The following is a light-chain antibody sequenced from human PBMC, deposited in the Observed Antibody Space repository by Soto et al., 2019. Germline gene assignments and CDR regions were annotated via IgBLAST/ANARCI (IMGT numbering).Light chain of an antibody. CDR2: DAS. Sequence: EIVLTQSPATLSLSPGETATLSCRASQSVSSYLVWYQQKPGQAPRLLIYDASNRATAIPARFSGSGSGTDFTLTISSLEPEDFAVYYCQQRSNWPRVFGQGTKVEIK. CDR3: QQRSNWPRV. V-gene: IGKV3-11*01. J-gene: IGKJ1*01. CDR1: QSVSSY.